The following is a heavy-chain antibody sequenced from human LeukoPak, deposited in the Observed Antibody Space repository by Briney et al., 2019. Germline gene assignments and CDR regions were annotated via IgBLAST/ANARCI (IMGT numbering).Heavy chain of an antibody. V-gene: IGHV3-30*18. J-gene: IGHJ6*02. CDR2: ISYEGSNK. D-gene: IGHD4-23*01. CDR1: GFTFSSYG. Sequence: GGSLRLSCAASGFTFSSYGMHWVRQAPGKGLEWVAVISYEGSNKYYADSVKGRFTISRDNSKNTLYLQMSSLRAEDTAVYYCAKEVFYGGTPSGMDVWGQGTTVTVSS. CDR3: AKEVFYGGTPSGMDV.